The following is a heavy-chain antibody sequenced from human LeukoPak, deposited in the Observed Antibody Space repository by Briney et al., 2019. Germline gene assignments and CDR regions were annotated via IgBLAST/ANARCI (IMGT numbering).Heavy chain of an antibody. Sequence: ASVKVSCKASGDTFTGYYMHGVRQAPGQGLEWRGWINPNSGGTNYAQKFQGRVTMTRDTSISTAYMELSRLRSDDTAVYYCARAGNWNDVRRPFDPWGQGTLVTVSS. CDR2: INPNSGGT. D-gene: IGHD1-1*01. J-gene: IGHJ5*02. CDR1: GDTFTGYY. CDR3: ARAGNWNDVRRPFDP. V-gene: IGHV1-2*02.